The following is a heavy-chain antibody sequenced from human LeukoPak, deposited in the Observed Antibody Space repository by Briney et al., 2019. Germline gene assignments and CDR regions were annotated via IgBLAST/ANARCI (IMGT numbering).Heavy chain of an antibody. D-gene: IGHD3-10*01. V-gene: IGHV3-23*01. CDR2: ISGSGDIA. CDR3: AKCAWFGDAPGGDY. Sequence: GGSLRLSCAASGFTFRSDAMSWVRQAPGKGLEWVSAISGSGDIAYYADSVKGRFTISRDNSKNTMYLQMNSLRVEGTAVYYCAKCAWFGDAPGGDYWGQGTLVTVSS. J-gene: IGHJ4*02. CDR1: GFTFRSDA.